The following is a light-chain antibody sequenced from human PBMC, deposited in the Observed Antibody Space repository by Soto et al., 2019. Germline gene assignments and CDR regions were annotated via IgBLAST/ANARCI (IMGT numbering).Light chain of an antibody. CDR3: SSYTSSSTPGV. V-gene: IGLV2-14*01. J-gene: IGLJ3*02. CDR1: SSDVGGYNY. CDR2: EVS. Sequence: QSALTQPASVSGSPGQSITISCTGTSSDVGGYNYVSWYQQHPGKAPKLMIYEVSNRPSGVSNRFSGSKSGNTASLTISGLRAEDEADYYCSSYTSSSTPGVFGGGTKLTV.